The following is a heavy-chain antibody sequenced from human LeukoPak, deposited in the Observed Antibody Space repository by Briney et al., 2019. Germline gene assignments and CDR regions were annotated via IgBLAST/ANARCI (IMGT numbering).Heavy chain of an antibody. CDR1: GFIVSNNY. Sequence: GGSLRLSCAASGFIVSNNYMSWVRLAPGKGLEWVSIISSRGNTYYADSVKGRFTVSRDNSKNTLYLQMNSLSAEDTAVYYCATRARSGYYYGMDVWGQGTTVTVSS. V-gene: IGHV3-66*01. D-gene: IGHD1-26*01. CDR3: ATRARSGYYYGMDV. CDR2: ISSRGNT. J-gene: IGHJ6*02.